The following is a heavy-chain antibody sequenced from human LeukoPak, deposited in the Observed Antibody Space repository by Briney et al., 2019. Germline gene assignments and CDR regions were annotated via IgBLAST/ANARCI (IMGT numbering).Heavy chain of an antibody. Sequence: GGSQRLSCAASGFIVSHNYMTWVRQAPGKGLEWISVIYIDGTTYYADSVKGRFTISRDQANNTLYLQMNTLRDEDTAVYYCARGPRYSFYWGQGTLVSVSS. CDR1: GFIVSHNY. CDR2: IYIDGTT. CDR3: ARGPRYSFY. V-gene: IGHV3-53*01. J-gene: IGHJ4*02. D-gene: IGHD6-13*01.